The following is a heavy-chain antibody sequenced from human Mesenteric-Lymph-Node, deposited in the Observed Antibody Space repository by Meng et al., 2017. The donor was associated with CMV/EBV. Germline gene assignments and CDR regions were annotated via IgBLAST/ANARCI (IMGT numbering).Heavy chain of an antibody. D-gene: IGHD2-2*01. J-gene: IGHJ5*02. CDR1: GGSISSSSYY. Sequence: ESLRLSCTVSGGSISSSSYYWGWIRQPPGKGLEWIGSIYYSGSTYYNPSLKSRVTISVDTSKNQFSLKLSSVTAADTAAYYCASGWRVVVPAAPKSDWFDPWGQGTLVTVSS. V-gene: IGHV4-39*07. CDR2: IYYSGST. CDR3: ASGWRVVVPAAPKSDWFDP.